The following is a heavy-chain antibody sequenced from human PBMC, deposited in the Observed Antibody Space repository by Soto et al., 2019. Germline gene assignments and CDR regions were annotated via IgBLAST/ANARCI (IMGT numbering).Heavy chain of an antibody. V-gene: IGHV3-66*04. CDR2: IYSGGSA. CDR1: GFTVSSNY. CDR3: ARHGYSYGGGYFDY. D-gene: IGHD5-18*01. J-gene: IGHJ4*02. Sequence: EVQLVESGGGLVQPGGSLRLSCAASGFTVSSNYMSWVRQAPGKGLEWVSVIYSGGSAYYADSVKGRFTISRDNSKNKLYLKMNSLRAEDTAVYYCARHGYSYGGGYFDYWGQGTLVTVSS.